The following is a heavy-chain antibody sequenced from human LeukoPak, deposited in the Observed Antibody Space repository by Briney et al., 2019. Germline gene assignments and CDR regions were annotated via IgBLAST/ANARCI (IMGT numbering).Heavy chain of an antibody. CDR1: GFTFSNSW. Sequence: GGSLRLSCAASGFTFSNSWMSWVRQAPGKGLEWVGRIKSKTDGGTTDYAAPVKGRFTISRDDSKNTLYLQMNSLKTEDTAVYYCTTVRELLDGGYYFDYWGQGTLVTVSS. J-gene: IGHJ4*02. D-gene: IGHD1-26*01. CDR2: IKSKTDGGTT. V-gene: IGHV3-15*01. CDR3: TTVRELLDGGYYFDY.